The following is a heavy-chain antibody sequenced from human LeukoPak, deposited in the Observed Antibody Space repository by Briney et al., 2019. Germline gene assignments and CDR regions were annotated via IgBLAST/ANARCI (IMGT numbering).Heavy chain of an antibody. V-gene: IGHV3-74*01. J-gene: IGHJ4*02. Sequence: GGSLRLSCEVSGFTFSRYYMYWVRQVPGKGLVWVSRLNGYGDYTDYEDSGKGRFTISRDNAKNTLFLQMNSLRAEDTAVYYCARGDGSDNYQEYYYFDHWGQGTLVTVSS. D-gene: IGHD3-10*01. CDR1: GFTFSRYY. CDR3: ARGDGSDNYQEYYYFDH. CDR2: LNGYGDYT.